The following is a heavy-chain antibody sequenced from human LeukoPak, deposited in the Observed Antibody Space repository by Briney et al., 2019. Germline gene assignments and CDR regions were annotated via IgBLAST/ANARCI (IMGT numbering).Heavy chain of an antibody. V-gene: IGHV6-1*01. CDR3: SRESGAFCPFGY. J-gene: IGHJ4*02. Sequence: SETLSLTCAISGDSVSSNSTAWNWIRQSPSRGLEWLGRTYHRSKWYNDYAVSVRGRIAINPDTSKNQFSLKLTSVTAADTAIYYCSRESGAFCPFGYWGQGTLVIVPS. CDR2: TYHRSKWYN. CDR1: GDSVSSNSTA. D-gene: IGHD1-26*01.